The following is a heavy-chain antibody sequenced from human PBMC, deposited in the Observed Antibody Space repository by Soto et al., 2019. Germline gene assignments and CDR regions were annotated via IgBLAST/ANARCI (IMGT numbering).Heavy chain of an antibody. J-gene: IGHJ6*02. Sequence: GGSLRLSCAASGFTFSSYSMNWVRQAPGKGLEWVSSISSSNSYIYYADSVKGRFTISRDNAKNSLFLQMNSLRAEDTAVYFCARDRGSSSWYYYYGMDVWGQGTTVTVSS. D-gene: IGHD6-13*01. V-gene: IGHV3-21*06. CDR3: ARDRGSSSWYYYYGMDV. CDR2: ISSSNSYI. CDR1: GFTFSSYS.